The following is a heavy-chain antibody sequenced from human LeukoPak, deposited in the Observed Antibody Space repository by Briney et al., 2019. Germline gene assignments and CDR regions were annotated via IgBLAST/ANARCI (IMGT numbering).Heavy chain of an antibody. J-gene: IGHJ3*02. CDR1: EFTFFTYW. V-gene: IGHV3-7*01. D-gene: IGHD3-22*01. Sequence: GGSLRLSCAASEFTFFTYWMTWVRQAPGKGLEWVANIKQDGSEKYYVDSVKGRFTISRDNAKNSLYLQMNSLRVEDTAVYYCARDRLISYERSGYHAFDIWGQGTMVTVSS. CDR2: IKQDGSEK. CDR3: ARDRLISYERSGYHAFDI.